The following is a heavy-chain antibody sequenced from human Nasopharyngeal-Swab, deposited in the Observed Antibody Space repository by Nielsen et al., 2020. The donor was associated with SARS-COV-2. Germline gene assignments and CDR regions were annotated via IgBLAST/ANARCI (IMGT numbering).Heavy chain of an antibody. CDR2: ISWNSGSI. CDR3: AKESSVTTES. J-gene: IGHJ4*02. D-gene: IGHD4-17*01. Sequence: SLKISCVASGFSFDDYAMHWVRQAPGKGLEWVSGISWNSGSIGYADSVKGRFTISRDNAKNSLYLQMNSLRAEDTALYYCAKESSVTTESWGQGTLVTVSS. V-gene: IGHV3-9*01. CDR1: GFSFDDYA.